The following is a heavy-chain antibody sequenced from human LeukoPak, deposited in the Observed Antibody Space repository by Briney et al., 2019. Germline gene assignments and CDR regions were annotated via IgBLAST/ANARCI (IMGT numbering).Heavy chain of an antibody. V-gene: IGHV1-69*13. CDR2: IIPIFGTP. CDR3: ARDRYYDSGGYFSAEDFDY. CDR1: GGSFSNYA. Sequence: SVKVSCKASGGSFSNYAISWVRQTPGQGLQWMGGIIPIFGTPNYAQKFQGRVTITADESTSTAYMELSSLRSEDTAVYYCARDRYYDSGGYFSAEDFDYWGQGTLVTVSS. J-gene: IGHJ4*02. D-gene: IGHD3-22*01.